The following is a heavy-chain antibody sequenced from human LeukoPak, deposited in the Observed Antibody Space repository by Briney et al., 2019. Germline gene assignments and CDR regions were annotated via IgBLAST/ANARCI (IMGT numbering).Heavy chain of an antibody. V-gene: IGHV3-23*01. CDR2: ISGSGGST. J-gene: IGHJ4*02. CDR1: GFTFSSYA. CDR3: ARDPHYYGSGSYFDY. Sequence: GGSLRLSCAASGFTFSSYAMSWVRQAPGKGLEWVSAISGSGGSTYYADSVKGRFTISRDNSKNTLYLQMSSLSAEDTAVYYCARDPHYYGSGSYFDYWGQGTLVTVSS. D-gene: IGHD3-10*01.